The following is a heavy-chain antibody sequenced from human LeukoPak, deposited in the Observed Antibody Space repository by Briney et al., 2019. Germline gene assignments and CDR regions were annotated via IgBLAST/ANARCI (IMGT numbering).Heavy chain of an antibody. V-gene: IGHV4-59*08. CDR3: ARTDEGIAAAVNYYYGMDV. D-gene: IGHD6-13*01. CDR1: GGSISSYY. CDR2: IYYSGST. J-gene: IGHJ6*02. Sequence: PSETLSLTCTVSGGSISSYYWSWIRQPPGKGLEWIGYIYYSGSTNYNPSLKSRVTISVDTSKNQFSLKLSSVTAADMAVYYCARTDEGIAAAVNYYYGMDVWGQGTTVTASS.